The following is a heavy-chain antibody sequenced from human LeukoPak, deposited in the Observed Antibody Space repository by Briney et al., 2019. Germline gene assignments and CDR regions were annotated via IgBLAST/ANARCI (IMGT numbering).Heavy chain of an antibody. CDR1: GFTFDDYA. V-gene: IGHV3-9*01. CDR3: AKDRYYYDSNGFDY. D-gene: IGHD3-22*01. Sequence: GRSLRLSCAASGFTFDDYAMHWVRQAPGKGLEWVSGISWNSGSIGYADSVKGRFTISRDNAKNSLYLQMNSLRAEDTALYYCAKDRYYYDSNGFDYWGQGTLVTVSS. CDR2: ISWNSGSI. J-gene: IGHJ4*02.